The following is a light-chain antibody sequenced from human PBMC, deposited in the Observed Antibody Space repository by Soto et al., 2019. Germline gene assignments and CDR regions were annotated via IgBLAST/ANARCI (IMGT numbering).Light chain of an antibody. CDR2: GAS. V-gene: IGKV3-15*01. CDR1: QSISGT. Sequence: DIVMTQSPATLSVSPGGRATPSCRASQSISGTLAWYQQKPGQAPRLLIYGASTRATGFPARFSGSGSGTDFTLTISSLQSEDFAVYYCQQYDDWPPLTFGGGTKVDIK. J-gene: IGKJ4*01. CDR3: QQYDDWPPLT.